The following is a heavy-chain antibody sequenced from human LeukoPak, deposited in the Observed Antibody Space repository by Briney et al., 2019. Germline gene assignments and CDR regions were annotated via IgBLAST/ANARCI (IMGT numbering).Heavy chain of an antibody. CDR3: ARVGYLSYYDFWSGLDAFDI. V-gene: IGHV3-7*01. Sequence: PGGSLRLSCAGSGFIVSSNYMSWVRQAPGKGLEWVANIKQDGSEKYYVDSVKGRFTISRDNAKNSLYLQMNSLRAEDTAVYYCARVGYLSYYDFWSGLDAFDIWGQGTMVTVSS. CDR1: GFIVSSNY. J-gene: IGHJ3*02. D-gene: IGHD3-3*01. CDR2: IKQDGSEK.